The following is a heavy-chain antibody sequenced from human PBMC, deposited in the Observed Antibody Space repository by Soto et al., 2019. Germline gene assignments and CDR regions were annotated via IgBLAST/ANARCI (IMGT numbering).Heavy chain of an antibody. CDR3: AKDLQTGYGMDV. CDR2: ISWNSGSI. CDR1: GFTFDDHA. J-gene: IGHJ6*02. V-gene: IGHV3-9*01. Sequence: EVQLVESGGGLVQPGRSLRLSCAASGFTFDDHAMHWVRQAPGKGLEWVSGISWNSGSIGYADSVKGRFTISRVNAKNSLYLQMNSLRAEDTALYYCAKDLQTGYGMDVWGQGTTVTVSS.